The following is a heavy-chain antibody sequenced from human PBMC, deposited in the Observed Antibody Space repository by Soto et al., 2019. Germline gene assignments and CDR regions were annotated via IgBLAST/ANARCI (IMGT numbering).Heavy chain of an antibody. CDR3: ARAVAEAGTFDDGMDV. Sequence: QAQLVQSGAEVKKPGASVKVSCRASGYTFNNYGFSWVRRAPGQGLEGMGWISSYNANTNYAQRFQGRVTMTTDMSTSTAYMDLRSLTSDDTGVDYCARAVAEAGTFDDGMDVWGQGTTVTVSS. D-gene: IGHD6-19*01. V-gene: IGHV1-18*01. CDR1: GYTFNNYG. CDR2: ISSYNANT. J-gene: IGHJ6*02.